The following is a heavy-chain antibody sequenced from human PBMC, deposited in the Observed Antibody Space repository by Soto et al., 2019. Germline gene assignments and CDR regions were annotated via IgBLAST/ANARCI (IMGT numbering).Heavy chain of an antibody. D-gene: IGHD6-19*01. V-gene: IGHV4-39*02. Sequence: SETLSLTCTVSGGSISSSSYYWGWIRQPPGKGLEWIGSIYYSGSTYYNPSLKSRVTISVDTSKNQFSLKLGSVTAADTAVYYCAREYSSGWYTSNWFDPWGQGTLVTVSS. J-gene: IGHJ5*02. CDR3: AREYSSGWYTSNWFDP. CDR1: GGSISSSSYY. CDR2: IYYSGST.